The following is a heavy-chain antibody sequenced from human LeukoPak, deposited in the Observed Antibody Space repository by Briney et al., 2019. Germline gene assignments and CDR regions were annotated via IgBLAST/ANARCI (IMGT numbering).Heavy chain of an antibody. D-gene: IGHD6-19*01. CDR1: GGIFSSYA. V-gene: IGHV1-69*05. CDR2: IIPIFGTA. Sequence: SVNVSCKASGGIFSSYAISGVRQAPGQGLEWMGGIIPIFGTANYAQKFQGRVTITTDESTSTAYMELSSLRSEDTAVYYCARGAGYSSGWYYSYYYYMDVWGKGTTVTVSS. J-gene: IGHJ6*03. CDR3: ARGAGYSSGWYYSYYYYMDV.